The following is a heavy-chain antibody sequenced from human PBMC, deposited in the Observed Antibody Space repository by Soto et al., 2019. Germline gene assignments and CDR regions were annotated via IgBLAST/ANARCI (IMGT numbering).Heavy chain of an antibody. D-gene: IGHD6-13*01. CDR1: GFTFASYA. CDR3: AKGLSIAAAGTFDY. V-gene: IGHV3-23*01. Sequence: EVQLLESGGGLVQPGGSLRLSCAASGFTFASYAMSWVRQAPGKGLEWVSGISGSGGNTYNADSVKGRFTISRDNSKNTLYLDMISLRAEDTAVYYCAKGLSIAAAGTFDYWGQRTLVTVSS. J-gene: IGHJ4*02. CDR2: ISGSGGNT.